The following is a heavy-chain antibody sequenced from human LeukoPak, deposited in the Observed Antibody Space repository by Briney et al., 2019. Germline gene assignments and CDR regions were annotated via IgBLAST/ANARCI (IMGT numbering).Heavy chain of an antibody. D-gene: IGHD4-17*01. J-gene: IGHJ4*02. Sequence: ASVKVSCKASGYTFTSYAMHWVRQAPGQRLEWMGWINAGNGSTKYSQKFQGRVTITRDTSASTAYMELSSLRSEDTAVYYCAREGENYGDYFDYWGQGTLVTVSS. CDR2: INAGNGST. CDR1: GYTFTSYA. V-gene: IGHV1-3*01. CDR3: AREGENYGDYFDY.